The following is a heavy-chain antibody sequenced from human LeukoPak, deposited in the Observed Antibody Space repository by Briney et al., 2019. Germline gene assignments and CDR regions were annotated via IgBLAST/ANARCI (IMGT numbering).Heavy chain of an antibody. Sequence: ASVKVSCKASGYTLTGYYMHWVRQAPGQGLEWMGIINPSGGSTSYAQKFQGRVTMTRDTSTSTVYMELSSLRSEDTAVYYCARDRADILTGYYISGWFDPWGQGTLVTVSS. CDR1: GYTLTGYY. CDR2: INPSGGST. J-gene: IGHJ5*02. V-gene: IGHV1-46*01. CDR3: ARDRADILTGYYISGWFDP. D-gene: IGHD3-9*01.